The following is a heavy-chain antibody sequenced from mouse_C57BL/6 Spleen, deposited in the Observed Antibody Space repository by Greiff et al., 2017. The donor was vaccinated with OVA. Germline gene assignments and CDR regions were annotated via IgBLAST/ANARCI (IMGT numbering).Heavy chain of an antibody. CDR1: GYAFSSSW. D-gene: IGHD2-5*01. V-gene: IGHV1-82*01. J-gene: IGHJ3*01. CDR2: IYPGDGDT. Sequence: QVQLQQSGPELVKPGASVKISCKASGYAFSSSWMNWVKQRPGKGLEWIGRIYPGDGDTNYNGKFKGKATLTADKSSSTAYMQLSSLTSEDSAVYFCARWYSNYDWFAYWGQGTLVTVSA. CDR3: ARWYSNYDWFAY.